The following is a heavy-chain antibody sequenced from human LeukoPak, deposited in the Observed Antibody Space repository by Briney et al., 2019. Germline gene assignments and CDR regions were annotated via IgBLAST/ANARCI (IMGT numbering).Heavy chain of an antibody. CDR3: VRDVDY. Sequence: GGSLRLSCVASGFTFSTYNMNWVRQAPGKGLEWVSSISSSSTYMYYADSVKGRFTISRDNARNSLYLQMNSLRAEDTAVYYCVRDVDYWGQGTLVTVSS. CDR1: GFTFSTYN. V-gene: IGHV3-21*01. CDR2: ISSSSTYM. J-gene: IGHJ4*02.